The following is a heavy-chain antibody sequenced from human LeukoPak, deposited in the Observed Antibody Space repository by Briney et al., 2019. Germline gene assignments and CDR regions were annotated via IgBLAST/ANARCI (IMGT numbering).Heavy chain of an antibody. V-gene: IGHV3-23*01. CDR2: VSDSGDST. Sequence: PGGSLRLSCAASGFTFSYYAVSWVRQAPGKGLEWVSAVSDSGDSTFYADSVKGRFAISRDNSKNTLYLQMNSLRAEDTAVYYCAKDPYYGSGSIALDPWGQGTLVTVSS. CDR1: GFTFSYYA. J-gene: IGHJ5*02. D-gene: IGHD3-10*01. CDR3: AKDPYYGSGSIALDP.